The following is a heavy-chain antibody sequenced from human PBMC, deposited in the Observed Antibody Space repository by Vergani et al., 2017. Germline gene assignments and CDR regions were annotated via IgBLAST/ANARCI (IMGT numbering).Heavy chain of an antibody. CDR3: ARRIAQTS. V-gene: IGHV3-66*02. CDR2: IYSGGST. CDR1: GFTVSSTY. J-gene: IGHJ4*02. Sequence: QLVESGGGLVQPGGSLRLSCAASGFTVSSTYMSWVRQAPGKGLELVSVIYSGGSTYYADSVKGRFTISRDNSKNTLYLQMNSLRAEDTAVYYCARRIAQTSWGQGTLVTVSS. D-gene: IGHD6-13*01.